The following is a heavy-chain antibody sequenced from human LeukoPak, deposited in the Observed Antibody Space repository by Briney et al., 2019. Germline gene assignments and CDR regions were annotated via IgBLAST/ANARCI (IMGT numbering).Heavy chain of an antibody. J-gene: IGHJ1*01. CDR3: ARAPSGYRQENRWSAEYFQH. Sequence: ASVKVSCKASGYTFTSYGISWVRQAPGQGLEWMGWISAYNGNTNYAQKLQGRVTMTTDTSTSTAYMELRSLRSDDTAVYYCARAPSGYRQENRWSAEYFQHWGQGTLVTVSS. CDR1: GYTFTSYG. D-gene: IGHD3-22*01. V-gene: IGHV1-18*01. CDR2: ISAYNGNT.